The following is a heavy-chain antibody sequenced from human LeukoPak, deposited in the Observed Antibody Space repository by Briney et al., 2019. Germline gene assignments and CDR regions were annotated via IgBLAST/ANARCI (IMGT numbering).Heavy chain of an antibody. CDR1: GFTFSSYA. J-gene: IGHJ4*02. D-gene: IGHD3-10*01. Sequence: GGSLRLSCAASGFTFSSYAMSWVRQAPGKGLEWVSVISGGATSTYYADSVKGRFSVSRDKSKMLYLQMNSLRAEDTAAYYCARHYYASQSPFDCWGQGTLVTVSS. CDR3: ARHYYASQSPFDC. V-gene: IGHV3-23*01. CDR2: ISGGATST.